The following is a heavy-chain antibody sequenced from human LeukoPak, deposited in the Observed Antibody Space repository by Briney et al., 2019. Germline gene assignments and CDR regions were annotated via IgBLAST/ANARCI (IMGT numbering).Heavy chain of an antibody. Sequence: ASVKVSCKASGYTFTSYYMHWVRQAPGQGLEWMGIINPSGGSTSYAQKFQGRVTMTRDMSTSTVYMELSSLRSEDTAVYYCARWHYDFWSASLGFDYWGQGTLVTVSS. CDR2: INPSGGST. V-gene: IGHV1-46*01. D-gene: IGHD3-3*01. CDR3: ARWHYDFWSASLGFDY. J-gene: IGHJ4*02. CDR1: GYTFTSYY.